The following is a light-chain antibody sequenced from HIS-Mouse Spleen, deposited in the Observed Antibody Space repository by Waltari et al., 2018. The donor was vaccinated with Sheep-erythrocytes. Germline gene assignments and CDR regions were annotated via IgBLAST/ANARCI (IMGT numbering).Light chain of an antibody. CDR2: DVS. CDR3: CSYAGSYNHV. J-gene: IGLJ1*01. Sequence: QSALTQPRSVSGSPGQSVTIPCTGTSSAVGCYNLGSWYQQHPGKAPKLMIYDVSKRPSGVPDRFSGSKSGNTASLTISGLQAEDEADYYCCSYAGSYNHVFATGTKVTVL. V-gene: IGLV2-11*01. CDR1: SSAVGCYNL.